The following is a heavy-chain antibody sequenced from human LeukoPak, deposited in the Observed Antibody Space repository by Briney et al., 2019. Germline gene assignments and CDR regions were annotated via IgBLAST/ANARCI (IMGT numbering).Heavy chain of an antibody. Sequence: PGGSLRLSCAASGFTFRYYAMHWVRQAPGKGLEWVSTISDNSGSTYYPDSVKGRFTISRDDSKNTLYLQMKSLRAEDTAVYYCAGRVTGYSSGYVYWGQGTLVTVSS. CDR1: GFTFRYYA. D-gene: IGHD5-18*01. V-gene: IGHV3-23*01. CDR3: AGRVTGYSSGYVY. J-gene: IGHJ4*02. CDR2: ISDNSGST.